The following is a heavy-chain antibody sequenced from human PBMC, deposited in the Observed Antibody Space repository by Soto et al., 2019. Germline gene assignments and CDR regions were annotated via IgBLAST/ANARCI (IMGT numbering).Heavy chain of an antibody. Sequence: EVQLLESGGGLVQPGGSLRLSCEASAFTISRYAMSWVRQAPGKGLEWVSAISDSGDTTHYADSVKGRFTISRDTSKSTLYLQMNTLRAEDTAVYYCAKDKPGMTSFDDWGQETLVIVSA. J-gene: IGHJ4*02. CDR1: AFTISRYA. CDR2: ISDSGDTT. CDR3: AKDKPGMTSFDD. V-gene: IGHV3-23*01. D-gene: IGHD1-1*01.